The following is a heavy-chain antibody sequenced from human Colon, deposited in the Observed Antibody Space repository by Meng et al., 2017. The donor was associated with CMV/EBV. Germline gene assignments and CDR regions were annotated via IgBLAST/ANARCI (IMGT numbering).Heavy chain of an antibody. Sequence: ASVKVSCKPSGYTFTRYYIHWLRQAPGQGPEWMAIINPSNGATAYAQKFQGRVTLTTDTSTGTVYMEMRSLEPVDTAVYYCARDRETSYDFWSGYRFDYWGQGALVTVS. CDR2: INPSNGAT. CDR1: GYTFTRYY. V-gene: IGHV1-46*01. CDR3: ARDRETSYDFWSGYRFDY. J-gene: IGHJ4*02. D-gene: IGHD3-3*01.